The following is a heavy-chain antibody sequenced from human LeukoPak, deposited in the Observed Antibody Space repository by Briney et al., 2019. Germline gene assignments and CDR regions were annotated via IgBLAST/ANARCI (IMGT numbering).Heavy chain of an antibody. CDR2: INHSGST. D-gene: IGHD5-12*01. J-gene: IGHJ4*02. V-gene: IGHV4-34*01. CDR3: ARDGYSGNDGL. Sequence: SETLSLTCAVYGGSFSGYYWSWIRQPPGKGLEWIGEINHSGSTNYNPSLKSRVTISVDTSENQFSLKLSSVTAADTAVYYCARDGYSGNDGLWGQGSLVTVSS. CDR1: GGSFSGYY.